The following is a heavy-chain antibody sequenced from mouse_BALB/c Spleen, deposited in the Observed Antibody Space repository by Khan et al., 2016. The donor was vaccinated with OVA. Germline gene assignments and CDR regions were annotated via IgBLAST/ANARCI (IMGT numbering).Heavy chain of an antibody. CDR3: AGVGYSSWFAY. CDR2: IDPENGNT. CDR1: GFNIKDYY. J-gene: IGHJ3*01. D-gene: IGHD2-3*01. Sequence: VQLQQSGAELVRPGALVNLSCKASGFNIKDYYMHWVKQRPEQGLEWIGWIDPENGNTIYDPKFLGKASITSTTSSNTAYMQISGLTSDDTAVYYCAGVGYSSWFAYWGQGILVTGSA. V-gene: IGHV14-1*02.